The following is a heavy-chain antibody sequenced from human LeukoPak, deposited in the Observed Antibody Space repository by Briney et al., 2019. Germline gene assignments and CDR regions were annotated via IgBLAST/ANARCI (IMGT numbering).Heavy chain of an antibody. J-gene: IGHJ4*02. CDR1: GGSISSGSYY. Sequence: SQTLSLTCTVSGGSISSGSYYWSWIRQPAGKGLEWIGRIYTSGSTNYNPSLTSRVTISVDTSKNQFSLKLSSVTAADTAVYYCARWASGWGANFDYWGQGTLVTVSS. CDR3: ARWASGWGANFDY. D-gene: IGHD6-19*01. CDR2: IYTSGST. V-gene: IGHV4-61*02.